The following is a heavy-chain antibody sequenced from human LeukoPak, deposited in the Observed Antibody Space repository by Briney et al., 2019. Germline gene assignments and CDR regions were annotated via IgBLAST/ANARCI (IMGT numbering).Heavy chain of an antibody. CDR1: GGSISSYY. D-gene: IGHD3-3*01. J-gene: IGHJ4*02. CDR3: ARTYYDFWSGYYNDY. Sequence: PSETLSLTCTVSGGSISSYYWSWIRQPPGKGLEWIGSIYYSGSTYYNPSLKSRVTISVDTSKNQFSLKLSSVTAADTAVYYCARTYYDFWSGYYNDYWGQGTLVTVSS. CDR2: IYYSGST. V-gene: IGHV4-59*12.